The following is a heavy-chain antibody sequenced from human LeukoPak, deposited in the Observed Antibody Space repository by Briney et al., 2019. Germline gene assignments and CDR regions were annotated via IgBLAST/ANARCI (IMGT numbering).Heavy chain of an antibody. CDR1: GGSISTFY. V-gene: IGHV4-4*07. J-gene: IGHJ6*03. Sequence: SSETLSLTRSVSGGSISTFYWSWIRQPAGKGLEWIGRIYTSGSTNYNPSLKSRVTMSVDTSKNQFSLKPSSVTAADAAVYYCARVRGSSGSYEYYHYMDVWGKGTTVTISS. D-gene: IGHD1-26*01. CDR3: ARVRGSSGSYEYYHYMDV. CDR2: IYTSGST.